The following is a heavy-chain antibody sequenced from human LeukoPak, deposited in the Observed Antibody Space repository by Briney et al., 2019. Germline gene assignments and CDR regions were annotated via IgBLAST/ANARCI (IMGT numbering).Heavy chain of an antibody. CDR1: GGSISSYY. CDR3: ARDKYRFGELFYNWFDP. Sequence: SETLSLTCTVSGGSISSYYWSWIRQPAGKGLEWIGRIYTSGSTNYNPSLKSRVTMSVDASKNQFSLKLSSVTAADTAVYYCARDKYRFGELFYNWFDPWGQGTLVTVSS. CDR2: IYTSGST. V-gene: IGHV4-4*07. D-gene: IGHD3-10*01. J-gene: IGHJ5*02.